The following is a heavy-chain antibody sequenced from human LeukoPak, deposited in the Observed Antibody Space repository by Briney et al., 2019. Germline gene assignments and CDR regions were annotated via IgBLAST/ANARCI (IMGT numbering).Heavy chain of an antibody. CDR2: ISGTGGRT. V-gene: IGHV3-23*01. D-gene: IGHD3-22*01. CDR1: GFTFSNYA. Sequence: GGSLRPSCAASGFTFSNYAMGWVSQAPGKVLEWVSAISGTGGRTFYADSVKGRFTISRDNSKTTLYLQMNSLRAEDTAVYYCAKGPYYYDSSGYSRRWFDPWGQGILVTVSS. J-gene: IGHJ5*02. CDR3: AKGPYYYDSSGYSRRWFDP.